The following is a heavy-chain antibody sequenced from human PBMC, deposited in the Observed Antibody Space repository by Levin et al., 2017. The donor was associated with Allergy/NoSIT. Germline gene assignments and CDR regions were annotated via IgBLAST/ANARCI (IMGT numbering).Heavy chain of an antibody. V-gene: IGHV5-51*01. CDR2: IFPGDSDT. Sequence: KHGESLKISCQASGYSFTSYWFGWVRQRPGKGLEWMGLIFPGDSDTRVSPSFQGQIIMSVDKSTNTAYLHWSSLKASDSAKYYCARRDSDGSNSFDYWGQGTLVTVSS. D-gene: IGHD4-23*01. J-gene: IGHJ4*02. CDR1: GYSFTSYW. CDR3: ARRDSDGSNSFDY.